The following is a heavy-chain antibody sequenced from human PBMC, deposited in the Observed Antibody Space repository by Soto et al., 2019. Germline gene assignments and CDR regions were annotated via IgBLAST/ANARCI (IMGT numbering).Heavy chain of an antibody. Sequence: QVQLVQSGAEVKKPGASVKVSCKASGYTFTSYGISWVRQAPGQGLEWMGRISAYNGNTNYAQKLQGRVTMTTVTPTSTAYMELRSLRSDDTAVYYCVVAAHPNYFDCRGQGALCTVSS. CDR1: GYTFTSYG. CDR3: VVAAHPNYFDC. D-gene: IGHD2-15*01. V-gene: IGHV1-18*01. CDR2: ISAYNGNT. J-gene: IGHJ4*02.